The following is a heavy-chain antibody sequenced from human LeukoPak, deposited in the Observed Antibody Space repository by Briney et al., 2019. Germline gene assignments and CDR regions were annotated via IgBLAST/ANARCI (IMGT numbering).Heavy chain of an antibody. D-gene: IGHD2-21*02. CDR3: ARGLGAVHCGGDCYSFDY. Sequence: SETLSLTCTVSGGSISSYYWSWIRQPPGEGLEWIGYIYYSGSTNYNPSLKSRVTISVDTSKNQFSLKLSSVTAADTAVYYCARGLGAVHCGGDCYSFDYWGQGTLVTVSS. CDR2: IYYSGST. CDR1: GGSISSYY. J-gene: IGHJ4*02. V-gene: IGHV4-59*01.